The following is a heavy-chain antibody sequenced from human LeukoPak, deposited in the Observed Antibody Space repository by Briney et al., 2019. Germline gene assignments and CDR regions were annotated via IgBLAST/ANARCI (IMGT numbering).Heavy chain of an antibody. Sequence: SETLSLTCAVYGGSFSGYYWSWIRQPPGKGLEWIGEINHSGSTNYNPSLKSRVTISVDTSKNQFSLKLSSVTAADTAVYYCAGSMAGTVPIYYWGQGTLVTVSS. D-gene: IGHD6-19*01. V-gene: IGHV4-34*01. CDR2: INHSGST. CDR1: GGSFSGYY. CDR3: AGSMAGTVPIYY. J-gene: IGHJ4*02.